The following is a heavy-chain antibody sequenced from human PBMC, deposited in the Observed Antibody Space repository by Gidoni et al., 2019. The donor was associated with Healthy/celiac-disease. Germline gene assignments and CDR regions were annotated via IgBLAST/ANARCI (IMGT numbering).Heavy chain of an antibody. CDR3: ARGQCY. V-gene: IGHV3-30*01. CDR1: GFTFGSYA. Sequence: QVQLVESGGGVVQPGGSRRPHCAASGFTFGSYAMHWVRQAPGQGLEWVAVISYDGSNKYYADSVKGRFTISRDNSKNTLYLQMNSLRAEDTAVYYCARGQCYWGQGTLVTVSS. CDR2: ISYDGSNK. J-gene: IGHJ4*02.